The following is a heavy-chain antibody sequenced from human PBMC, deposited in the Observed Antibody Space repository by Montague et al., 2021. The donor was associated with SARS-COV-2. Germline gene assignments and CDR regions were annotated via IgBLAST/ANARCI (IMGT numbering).Heavy chain of an antibody. V-gene: IGHV3-64*01. CDR3: ARAPMVRGVSPPQIALDI. Sequence: SLRLSCAASGITFSSYAMHWVRQAPGKGLEYVSGIINNGGTTYYANSVKGRFTISRDNSENTLYLQMGSLRGEDMAVYYCARAPMVRGVSPPQIALDIWGRGTMVTVSS. CDR1: GITFSSYA. CDR2: IINNGGTT. J-gene: IGHJ3*02. D-gene: IGHD3-10*01.